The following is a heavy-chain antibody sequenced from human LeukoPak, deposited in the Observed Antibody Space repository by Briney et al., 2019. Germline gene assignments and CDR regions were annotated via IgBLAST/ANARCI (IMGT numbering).Heavy chain of an antibody. CDR3: AKDDGVGSSNNWFDP. Sequence: PGGSLRLSCAASGFTFSRYGMSWVRQAPGKGLEWVSVISTGGEVTYYAYSVKGRFTISRGNSKNEVHMKINSLSVEDTAVYYCAKDDGVGSSNNWFDPWGQGTLVTVSS. V-gene: IGHV3-23*01. CDR1: GFTFSRYG. J-gene: IGHJ5*02. CDR2: ISTGGEVT. D-gene: IGHD3-3*01.